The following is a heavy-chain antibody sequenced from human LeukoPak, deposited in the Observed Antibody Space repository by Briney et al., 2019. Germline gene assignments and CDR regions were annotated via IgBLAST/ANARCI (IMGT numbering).Heavy chain of an antibody. J-gene: IGHJ6*03. CDR3: ARSKWERGHHYYYHMDV. CDR1: GFTFSDYY. V-gene: IGHV3-11*04. D-gene: IGHD1-26*01. Sequence: PGGSLRLSCAASGFTFSDYYMTWIRQAPGKALEWVSYISISGGSTYYADSVKGRFTISRDNAKNSLYLQMNSLRAEDTAVYYCARSKWERGHHYYYHMDVWGKGTTVTVSS. CDR2: ISISGGST.